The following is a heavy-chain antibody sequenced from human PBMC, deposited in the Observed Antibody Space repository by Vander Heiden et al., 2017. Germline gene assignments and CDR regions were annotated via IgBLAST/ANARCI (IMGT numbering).Heavy chain of an antibody. J-gene: IGHJ5*02. CDR2: ISPKDGDT. D-gene: IGHD2-15*01. CDR3: ARASKVVIENPQGGVSFDP. Sequence: QVQLVQSGTEVRKPGASVRVSCKASGYIFTGYYLHWVRQAPGQGLEWMGWISPKDGDTNYAQKFQGRVTMTRDTTTRTVYMDLNRLTSDDTAIYFCARASKVVIENPQGGVSFDPWGRGTQVTVSS. V-gene: IGHV1-2*02. CDR1: GYIFTGYY.